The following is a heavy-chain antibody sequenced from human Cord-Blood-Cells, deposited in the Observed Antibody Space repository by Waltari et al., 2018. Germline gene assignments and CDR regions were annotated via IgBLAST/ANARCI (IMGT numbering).Heavy chain of an antibody. Sequence: QVQLVQSGADVKKPGSSVKVSCKASGGTFSSYAISWVRQAPGQGLEWMGGIIPIFGTANYAQKFQGRVTITADESTSTAYIELSSLRSEDTAVYYCARMAVRGVIIKYYYYGMDVWGQGTTVTVSS. J-gene: IGHJ6*02. CDR2: IIPIFGTA. CDR1: GGTFSSYA. V-gene: IGHV1-69*01. CDR3: ARMAVRGVIIKYYYYGMDV. D-gene: IGHD3-10*01.